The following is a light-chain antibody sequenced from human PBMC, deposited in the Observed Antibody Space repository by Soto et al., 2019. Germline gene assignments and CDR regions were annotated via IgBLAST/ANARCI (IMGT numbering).Light chain of an antibody. V-gene: IGKV3-15*01. CDR2: GAS. Sequence: DILLTQSPPTLSVSPGERATLSSRASQSVSSNLAWYQQKPGRAPRLLIYGASTRATGIPARFSGSGSGTEFTLTISSLQSEDFAVYYCQQYNNWPPWTFGQGTKVDIK. J-gene: IGKJ1*01. CDR1: QSVSSN. CDR3: QQYNNWPPWT.